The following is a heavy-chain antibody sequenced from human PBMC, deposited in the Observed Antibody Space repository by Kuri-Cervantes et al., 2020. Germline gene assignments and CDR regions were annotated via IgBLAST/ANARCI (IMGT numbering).Heavy chain of an antibody. D-gene: IGHD2-2*01. CDR3: AKERGACSSTSCYVPYYYYGMDV. Sequence: GESLKISCAASGFTVSSNYMSWVRQAPGKGLEWVSVIYSCGSTYYADSVKGRFTISRDNFKNTLYLQMNSLRAEDTAVYYCAKERGACSSTSCYVPYYYYGMDVWGQGTTVTVSS. CDR1: GFTVSSNY. CDR2: IYSCGST. J-gene: IGHJ6*02. V-gene: IGHV3-66*03.